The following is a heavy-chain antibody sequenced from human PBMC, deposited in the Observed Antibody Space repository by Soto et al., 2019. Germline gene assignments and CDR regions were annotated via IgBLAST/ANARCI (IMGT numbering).Heavy chain of an antibody. CDR2: ISGSGDKT. V-gene: IGHV3-23*01. D-gene: IGHD4-17*01. CDR3: AKDIWASHDYETFDC. Sequence: EVQLLESGGALVQPGGALRLSCAASGFTFTSYAMSWVRQAPGKGLEWVSAISGSGDKTYYADSVKGRFTISRDNSKNTVYLQMNSLRAEDTAVYYCAKDIWASHDYETFDCWGQGTLVTVSS. J-gene: IGHJ4*02. CDR1: GFTFTSYA.